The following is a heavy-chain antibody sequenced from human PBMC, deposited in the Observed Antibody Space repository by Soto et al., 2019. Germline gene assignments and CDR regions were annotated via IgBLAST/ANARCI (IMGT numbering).Heavy chain of an antibody. Sequence: SETLSLTCTVSGASISSYYWNWIRLPPGKGLEWIGYVYSDGRTKYNPSLKSRVTISVDTSKNQFSLKLSSVTAADTAVYYCARGWPGREFEFDSWGQGTLVTVSS. V-gene: IGHV4-59*01. CDR3: ARGWPGREFEFDS. D-gene: IGHD2-15*01. CDR1: GASISSYY. CDR2: VYSDGRT. J-gene: IGHJ4*02.